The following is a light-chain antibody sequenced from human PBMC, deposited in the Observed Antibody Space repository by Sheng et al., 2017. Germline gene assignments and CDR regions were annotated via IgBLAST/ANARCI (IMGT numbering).Light chain of an antibody. CDR1: QNIHTW. J-gene: IGKJ4*01. Sequence: DIQMTQSPSSVSASVGDRVTITCRASQNIHTWLVWYQQKPGTAPRLLISAASSLHPGVPSRFSASGSGAEFTLTISGLQPEDFATYYCQQSYSSPPLTFGGGTKVEIK. CDR3: QQSYSSPPLT. CDR2: AAS. V-gene: IGKV1-12*01.